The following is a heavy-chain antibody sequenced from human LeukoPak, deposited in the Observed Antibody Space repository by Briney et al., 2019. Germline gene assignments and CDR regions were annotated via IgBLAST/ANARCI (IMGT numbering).Heavy chain of an antibody. J-gene: IGHJ4*02. Sequence: GGSLRLSCAASGFTVSSNYMSWVRQAPGQGLEWVSVIYSGGSTYYADYVKGRFTISRDNSKNTLYLQMNSLRAEDTAVYYCARFVAAAGAPDYFYYWGQGTLVTVSS. CDR3: ARFVAAAGAPDYFYY. D-gene: IGHD6-13*01. CDR2: IYSGGST. CDR1: GFTVSSNY. V-gene: IGHV3-66*01.